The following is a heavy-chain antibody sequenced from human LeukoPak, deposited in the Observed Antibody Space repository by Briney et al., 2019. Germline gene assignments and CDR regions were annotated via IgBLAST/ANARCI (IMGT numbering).Heavy chain of an antibody. CDR3: AKDLGGSYYLHAFDI. Sequence: GGSLRLSCAASGFTFSSYWMSWVRQAPGKGLEWVANIKQDGSEKYYVDSVKGRFTVSRDNAKNSLYLQMNSLRAEDTAVYYCAKDLGGSYYLHAFDIWGQGTMVTVSS. D-gene: IGHD1-26*01. CDR2: IKQDGSEK. CDR1: GFTFSSYW. V-gene: IGHV3-7*03. J-gene: IGHJ3*02.